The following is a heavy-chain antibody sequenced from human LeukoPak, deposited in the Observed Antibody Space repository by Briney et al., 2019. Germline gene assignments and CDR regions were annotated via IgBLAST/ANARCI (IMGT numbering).Heavy chain of an antibody. J-gene: IGHJ6*03. CDR3: ARGGLRVMVYRLYYMDV. CDR1: GYSFTGYY. Sequence: ASVKVSCKASGYSFTGYYMHWVRQAPGQGLEWMGWINPNSGNTKYAQKFQGRVTMTRDTSISTAYMELTRLRSDDTAVYYCARGGLRVMVYRLYYMDVWGKGTTVTVSS. V-gene: IGHV1-2*02. D-gene: IGHD2-8*01. CDR2: INPNSGNT.